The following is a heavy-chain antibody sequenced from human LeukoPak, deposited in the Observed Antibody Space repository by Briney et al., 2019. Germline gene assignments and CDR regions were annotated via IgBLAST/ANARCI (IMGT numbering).Heavy chain of an antibody. V-gene: IGHV4-30-2*01. CDR2: IYHSGST. CDR1: GGSISSGGYS. J-gene: IGHJ5*02. Sequence: PSETLSLTCAVSGGSISSGGYSWSWIRQPPGKGLEWIGYIYHSGSTYYNPSLKSRVTISVDTSKNQFSLKLSSVTAADTAVYYCARGRGEVYGSPLNWFDPWGQGTLVTVSS. CDR3: ARGRGEVYGSPLNWFDP. D-gene: IGHD2-8*01.